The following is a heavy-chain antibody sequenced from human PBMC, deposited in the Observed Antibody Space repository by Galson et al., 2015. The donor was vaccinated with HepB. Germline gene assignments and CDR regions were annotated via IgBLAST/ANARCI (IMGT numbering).Heavy chain of an antibody. CDR3: ATSPDTYVGATQYFQH. D-gene: IGHD1-26*01. J-gene: IGHJ1*01. CDR1: GYSFTNYW. CDR2: IYPGDSDT. Sequence: QSGAEVKKPGESLKISCTGSGYSFTNYWIGWVRQMPGKGLEWMGIIYPGDSDTRYSPSFQGQVTISVDKSISTAYLQWSSLKASDTAMYYCATSPDTYVGATQYFQHWDQGTLVTVSS. V-gene: IGHV5-51*01.